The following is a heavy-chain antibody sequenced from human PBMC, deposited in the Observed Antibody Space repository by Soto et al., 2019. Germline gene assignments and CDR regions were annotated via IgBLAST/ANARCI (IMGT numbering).Heavy chain of an antibody. D-gene: IGHD2-21*01. CDR3: ARGGISHWAYFYYMDV. CDR1: GGSLSDYF. Sequence: QVQLQQWGAGLLKPSETLSLTCVVSGGSLSDYFWSWIRQPPGMALEWIGEINHLGSINYNPSLKSRVTMSVDTSKNQFSLTLNSVTAADTATYYCARGGISHWAYFYYMDVLDRVTTVTVSS. CDR2: INHLGSI. V-gene: IGHV4-34*01. J-gene: IGHJ6*03.